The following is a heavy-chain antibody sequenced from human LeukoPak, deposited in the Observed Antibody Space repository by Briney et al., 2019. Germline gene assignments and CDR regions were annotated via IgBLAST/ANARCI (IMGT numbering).Heavy chain of an antibody. CDR3: AKVALVVAVAGSFDY. CDR1: GFTFSSYG. Sequence: GGSLRLSCAASGFTFSSYGMHWVRQAPGKGLEWVAVISYDGSNKYYADSVKGRFTISRDNSKNTLYLQMNSLRAEDTAVYYCAKVALVVAVAGSFDYWGQGTLVTVSS. D-gene: IGHD6-19*01. CDR2: ISYDGSNK. J-gene: IGHJ4*02. V-gene: IGHV3-30*18.